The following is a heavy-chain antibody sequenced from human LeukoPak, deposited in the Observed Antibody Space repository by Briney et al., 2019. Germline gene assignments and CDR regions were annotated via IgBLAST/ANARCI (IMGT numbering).Heavy chain of an antibody. Sequence: GSLRLSCAASGFTVSSNYMSWVRQAPGKGLEWIGEINHSGSTNYNPSLKSRVTISEDMSKNQFSLKLTSVIAADTAVYYCARTKETETTFHYFDYYMDVWGKGTTVTVSS. V-gene: IGHV4-34*01. J-gene: IGHJ6*03. D-gene: IGHD1-1*01. CDR1: GFTVSSNY. CDR3: ARTKETETTFHYFDYYMDV. CDR2: INHSGST.